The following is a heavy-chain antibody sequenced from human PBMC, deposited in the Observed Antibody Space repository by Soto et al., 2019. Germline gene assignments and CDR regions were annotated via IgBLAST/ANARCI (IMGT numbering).Heavy chain of an antibody. D-gene: IGHD3-10*01. Sequence: GGSLRLSCAASGFTFSSYGMHWVRQAPGKGLEWVAVISYDGSNKYYADSVKGRFTISRDNSKNTLYLQMNSLRAEDTAVYYCAKPRGKWRDRGDAFDIWGQGTMVTVSS. CDR3: AKPRGKWRDRGDAFDI. V-gene: IGHV3-30*18. J-gene: IGHJ3*02. CDR2: ISYDGSNK. CDR1: GFTFSSYG.